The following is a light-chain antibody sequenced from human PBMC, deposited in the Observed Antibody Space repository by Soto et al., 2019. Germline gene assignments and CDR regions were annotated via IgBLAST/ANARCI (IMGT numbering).Light chain of an antibody. V-gene: IGKV3-15*01. CDR3: QQYNNWPPYT. CDR1: QSVSSN. J-gene: IGKJ2*01. CDR2: GAS. Sequence: DIVMTQAPATLSVSPGERATLSFRASQSVSSNLAWYQQKPGQAPRLLIYGASNRATGIPARFSGSGSGTEFTLTISSLKSEDFAVYYCQQYNNWPPYTFGQGTKLEIK.